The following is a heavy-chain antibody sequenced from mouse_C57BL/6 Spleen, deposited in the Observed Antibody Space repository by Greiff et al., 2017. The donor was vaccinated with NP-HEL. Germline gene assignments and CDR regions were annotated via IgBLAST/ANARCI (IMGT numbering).Heavy chain of an antibody. V-gene: IGHV5-17*01. D-gene: IGHD2-3*01. Sequence: DVQLVESGGGLVKPGGSLKLSCAASGFTFSDYGMHWVRQAPEKGLEWVAYISSGSSTIYYADTVKGRFTISRDNAKNTLFLQMTSLRAEDTAMYYCARLREWLLRGYMDYWGQGTSVTVSS. J-gene: IGHJ4*01. CDR3: ARLREWLLRGYMDY. CDR2: ISSGSSTI. CDR1: GFTFSDYG.